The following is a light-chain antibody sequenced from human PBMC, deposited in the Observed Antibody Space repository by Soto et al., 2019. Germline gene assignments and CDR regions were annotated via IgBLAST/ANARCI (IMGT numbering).Light chain of an antibody. Sequence: QSALTQPASVSGSPGQSITISCTGTSSDVGGYNFVSWYQHHPGKAPKLMIYEVINRPSGVSTRFSGFKSGNTASLTISGLQAEDEADYYCSSHTSSTKLVFGTGTKVTVL. CDR1: SSDVGGYNF. CDR2: EVI. CDR3: SSHTSSTKLV. J-gene: IGLJ1*01. V-gene: IGLV2-14*01.